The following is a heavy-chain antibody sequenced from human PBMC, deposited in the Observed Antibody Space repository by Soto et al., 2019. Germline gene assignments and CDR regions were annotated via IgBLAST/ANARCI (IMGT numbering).Heavy chain of an antibody. CDR2: LNPRNGQT. J-gene: IGHJ4*02. D-gene: IGHD5-18*01. CDR1: GYNFSAYY. CDR3: ARETDTSMVDY. V-gene: IGHV1-8*01. Sequence: QVQLVQSGAEVKKPGASVKVSCQTSGYNFSAYYFNWVRQAAGQGPVWMGWLNPRNGQTGYVQKFRVRVTMTRDTSIATVYLELSRLTSEDTAIYFCARETDTSMVDYWGQGTLVTVSS.